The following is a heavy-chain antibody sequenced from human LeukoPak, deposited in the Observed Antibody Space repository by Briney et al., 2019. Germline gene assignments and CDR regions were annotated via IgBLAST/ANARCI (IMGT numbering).Heavy chain of an antibody. CDR1: GYTFTTYG. D-gene: IGHD2-15*01. CDR3: ARGSRYCRCCFFFGALYYFDH. V-gene: IGHV1-18*01. Sequence: ASVKVSCKASGYTFTTYGVSWVRQAPGQGLKWMGWISAYNGNTNYAQDFQGRVTMTTDTSTATAYMELMSLTSDDTAVYYCARGSRYCRCCFFFGALYYFDHWGQGTLVTVSS. J-gene: IGHJ4*02. CDR2: ISAYNGNT.